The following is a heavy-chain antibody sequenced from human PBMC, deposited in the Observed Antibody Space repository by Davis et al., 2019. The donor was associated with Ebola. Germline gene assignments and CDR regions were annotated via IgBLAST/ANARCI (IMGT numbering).Heavy chain of an antibody. CDR1: GYSFTSYW. Sequence: GESLKISCKCSGYSFTSYWIAWVRQMPGKGLECMGIIYPGDSETRYSPSFQGQVTISADKSISTAYLQWSSLKASDTAMYYCARRGIVVVTAKDAFDIWGQGTMVTVSS. V-gene: IGHV5-51*01. CDR3: ARRGIVVVTAKDAFDI. J-gene: IGHJ3*02. D-gene: IGHD2-21*02. CDR2: IYPGDSET.